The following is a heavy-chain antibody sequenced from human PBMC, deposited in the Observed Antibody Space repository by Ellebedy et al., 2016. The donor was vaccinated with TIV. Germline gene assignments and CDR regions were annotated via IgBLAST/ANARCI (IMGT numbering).Heavy chain of an antibody. CDR2: ISNNGGTT. J-gene: IGHJ6*02. V-gene: IGHV3-30*04. CDR1: GFIFSHFA. D-gene: IGHD4/OR15-4a*01. CDR3: AREGDDLAAMLTATSYYYGLDV. Sequence: PGGSLRLSCAASGFIFSHFAMHWVRQAPGKGLEWVAVISNNGGTTYYVDSVKGRFTVSKDNYNNTLYLQMNGLRGEDTAVYYCAREGDDLAAMLTATSYYYGLDVWGQGTTVTVSS.